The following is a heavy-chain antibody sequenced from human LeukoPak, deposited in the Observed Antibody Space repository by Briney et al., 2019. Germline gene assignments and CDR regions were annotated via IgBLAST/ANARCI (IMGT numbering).Heavy chain of an antibody. CDR3: AKGKYDSSGCYYHGGADY. D-gene: IGHD3-22*01. J-gene: IGHJ4*02. CDR1: GFTFSSYA. CDR2: ISGSGGST. Sequence: PGGSLRLSCAASGFTFSSYAMNWVRQAPGKGLEWVSAISGSGGSTYYADSVKGRFTISRDNSKNTLYLQMNSLRAEDTAVYYCAKGKYDSSGCYYHGGADYWGQGTLVTVSS. V-gene: IGHV3-23*01.